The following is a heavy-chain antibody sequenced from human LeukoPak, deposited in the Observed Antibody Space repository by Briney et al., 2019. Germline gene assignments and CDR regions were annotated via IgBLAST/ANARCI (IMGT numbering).Heavy chain of an antibody. V-gene: IGHV1-2*02. CDR2: INPNSGGT. CDR3: ATSTIPPSFDY. CDR1: GYTFTGYY. Sequence: GASVKVSCKASGYTFTGYYMHWVRQAPGQGLEWMGWINPNSGGTNYAQKFQGRVTMTEDTSTDTAYVELSSLRSEDTAVYYCATSTIPPSFDYWGQGSLVTVSS. D-gene: IGHD5/OR15-5a*01. J-gene: IGHJ4*02.